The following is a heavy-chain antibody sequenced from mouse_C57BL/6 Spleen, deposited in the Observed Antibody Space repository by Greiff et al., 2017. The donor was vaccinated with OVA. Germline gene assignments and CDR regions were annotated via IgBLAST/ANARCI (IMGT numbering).Heavy chain of an antibody. V-gene: IGHV6-3*01. CDR3: TGSGYDDGPWFAY. CDR1: GFTFSNYW. Sequence: EVMLVESGGGLVQPGGSMKLSCVASGFTFSNYWMNWVRQSPEKGLEWVAQIRLKSDNYATHYAESVKGRFTISRDDSKSSVYLQMNNLRAEDTGIYYCTGSGYDDGPWFAYWGQGTLVTVSA. J-gene: IGHJ3*01. CDR2: IRLKSDNYAT. D-gene: IGHD2-2*01.